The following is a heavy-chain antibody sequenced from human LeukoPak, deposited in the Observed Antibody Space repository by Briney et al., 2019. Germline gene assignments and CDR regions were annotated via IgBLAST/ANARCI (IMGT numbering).Heavy chain of an antibody. J-gene: IGHJ4*02. CDR3: AKGNWRYFDY. D-gene: IGHD1-1*01. CDR1: GFTFSIYA. V-gene: IGHV3-53*01. Sequence: GGSLRLSCAASGFTFSIYALHWVRQAPGKGLEWVSVIFSSGPTYYADSVKGRFTISRDTSKNALYLQMNSLRAEDTAVYYCAKGNWRYFDYWGQGTLVTVSS. CDR2: IFSSGPT.